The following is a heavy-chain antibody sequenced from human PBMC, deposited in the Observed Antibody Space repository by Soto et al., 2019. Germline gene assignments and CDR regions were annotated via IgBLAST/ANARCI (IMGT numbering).Heavy chain of an antibody. Sequence: GASVKVSCKASGYAFTSYDINRVRQATGQGLEWMGWMNPNSGNTGYAQKFQGRVTMTRNTSISTAYMELSSLRSEDTAVYYCARALGEWLLGYYYYYMDVWGKGTTVTVS. D-gene: IGHD3-3*01. CDR3: ARALGEWLLGYYYYYMDV. J-gene: IGHJ6*03. CDR2: MNPNSGNT. V-gene: IGHV1-8*01. CDR1: GYAFTSYD.